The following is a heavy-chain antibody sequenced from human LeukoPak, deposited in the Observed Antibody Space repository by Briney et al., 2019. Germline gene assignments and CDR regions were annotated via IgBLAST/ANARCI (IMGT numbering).Heavy chain of an antibody. V-gene: IGHV3-7*01. CDR3: ATSYDSSGCD. D-gene: IGHD3-22*01. CDR1: GFTFSSYW. Sequence: GGSLRLSCAASGFTFSSYWMSWVRQAPGKGLEWVANIKQDGSEKYYVDSAKGRFTISRDNAKNSLYLQMNNLRAEDTALYYCATSYDSSGCDWGQGTLVTVSS. J-gene: IGHJ4*02. CDR2: IKQDGSEK.